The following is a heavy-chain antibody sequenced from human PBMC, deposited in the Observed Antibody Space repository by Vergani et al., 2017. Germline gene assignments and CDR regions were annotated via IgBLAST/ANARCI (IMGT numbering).Heavy chain of an antibody. Sequence: EVQLVESGGGLVQPGRSLRLSCAASGFTFDDYAMHWVRQAPGKGLEWVSGISWNSGSIGYADSVKGRFTISRDNAKNSLYLQMNSLRAGDTAVYYCAREPYSSSWYQGWGQGTLVTVSS. V-gene: IGHV3-9*01. CDR2: ISWNSGSI. D-gene: IGHD6-13*01. CDR3: AREPYSSSWYQG. J-gene: IGHJ4*02. CDR1: GFTFDDYA.